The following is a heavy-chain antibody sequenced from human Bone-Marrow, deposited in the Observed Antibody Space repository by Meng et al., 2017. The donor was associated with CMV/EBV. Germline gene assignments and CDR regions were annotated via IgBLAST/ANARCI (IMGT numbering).Heavy chain of an antibody. CDR3: ARDGAYSSSPFGYYGMDV. D-gene: IGHD6-6*01. V-gene: IGHV3-48*04. J-gene: IGHJ6*02. CDR2: ISSSSSTI. Sequence: GESLKISCAASGFTFSSYSMNWVRQAPGKGLEWVSYISSSSSTIYYADSVKGRFTISRDNAKNSLYLQMNSLRAEDTAVYYCARDGAYSSSPFGYYGMDVCGQGTTVTVSS. CDR1: GFTFSSYS.